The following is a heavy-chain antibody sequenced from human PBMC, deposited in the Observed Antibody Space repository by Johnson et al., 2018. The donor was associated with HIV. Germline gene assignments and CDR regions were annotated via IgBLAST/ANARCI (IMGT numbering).Heavy chain of an antibody. D-gene: IGHD6-13*01. Sequence: MLLVESGGGLVQPGGSLRLSCAASGFTFSSYWMHWVRQAPGKGLEWVSVIYSGGRPYYADSVKGRFTISRDNSKNTLYLQLNSLRAEDTAVYYCAKGGSSNDAFDIWGQGTMVTVSS. CDR1: GFTFSSYW. V-gene: IGHV3-66*01. CDR3: AKGGSSNDAFDI. CDR2: IYSGGRP. J-gene: IGHJ3*02.